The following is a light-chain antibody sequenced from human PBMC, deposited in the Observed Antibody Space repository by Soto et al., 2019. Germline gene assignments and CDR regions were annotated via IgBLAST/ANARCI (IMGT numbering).Light chain of an antibody. V-gene: IGKV3-20*01. CDR2: GAS. CDR3: QQYRSSQFA. J-gene: IGKJ3*01. CDR1: QSVSSSY. Sequence: VLTQSPGTLSLSPGERATLSCRASQSVSSSYLAWYQQKPGQAPRLLIYGASSRATGIPDRFSGSGSGTDFTLTISRLEPEDFPVYYCQQYRSSQFAFGPGTRVDIK.